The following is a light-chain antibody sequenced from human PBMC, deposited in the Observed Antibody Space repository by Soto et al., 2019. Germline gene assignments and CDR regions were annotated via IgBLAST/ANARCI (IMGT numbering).Light chain of an antibody. Sequence: EIVLTHSPATLSCSPGERATLSCRASQSISSYLAWYQQKPGQAPRLLIFDTSDRATGIPARFSGSGSGTDFTLTISSLEPQDFAVYYCQHSTNGPPAFGPGTKVDI. CDR2: DTS. CDR1: QSISSY. V-gene: IGKV3-11*01. CDR3: QHSTNGPPA. J-gene: IGKJ3*01.